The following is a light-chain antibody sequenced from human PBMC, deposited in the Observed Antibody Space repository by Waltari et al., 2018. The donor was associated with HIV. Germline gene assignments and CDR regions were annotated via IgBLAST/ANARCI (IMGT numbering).Light chain of an antibody. CDR3: SSYTSSNTVI. CDR2: NVS. CDR1: SRDVGGYNY. Sequence: QSALTQSASVSGSPGQSITISCTGTSRDVGGYNYVSVYQQHPGKAPKLVIYNVSNRPSGVSNRFSGSKSGNTASLTISGLQAEDEAEYYCSSYTSSNTVIFGGGTRVTVL. J-gene: IGLJ2*01. V-gene: IGLV2-14*01.